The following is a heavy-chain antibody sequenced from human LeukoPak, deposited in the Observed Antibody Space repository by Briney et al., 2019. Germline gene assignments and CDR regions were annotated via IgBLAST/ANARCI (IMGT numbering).Heavy chain of an antibody. D-gene: IGHD3-10*01. J-gene: IGHJ6*03. CDR1: GDSISSGDYY. V-gene: IGHV4-61*02. CDR2: IYTSGST. Sequence: SETLSLTCTVSGDSISSGDYYWSWIRQPAGKGLEWIGRIYTSGSTNYNPSLKSRVTISVDTSKNQFSLKLSSVTAADTAVYYCARERAHYYGSGSYISYYMDVWGKGTTVTISS. CDR3: ARERAHYYGSGSYISYYMDV.